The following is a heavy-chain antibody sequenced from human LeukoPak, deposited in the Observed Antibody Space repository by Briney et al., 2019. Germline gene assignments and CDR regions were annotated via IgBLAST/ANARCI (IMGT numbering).Heavy chain of an antibody. CDR3: ARHTVDDSSGYSYLDY. CDR2: IYYSGST. Sequence: KASETLSLTCTVSGGSISSYYWSWIRQPPGKGLEWIGYIYYSGSTNYNPSLKSRVTISVDTSKNQFSPKLSSVTAADTAVYYCARHTVDDSSGYSYLDYWGQGTLVTVSS. CDR1: GGSISSYY. J-gene: IGHJ4*02. V-gene: IGHV4-59*08. D-gene: IGHD3-22*01.